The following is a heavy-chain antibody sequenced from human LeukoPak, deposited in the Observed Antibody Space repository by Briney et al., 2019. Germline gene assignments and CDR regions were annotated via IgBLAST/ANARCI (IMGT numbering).Heavy chain of an antibody. Sequence: PSQTLSLTCAVSGVSISRGGYAWNWIRQPPGKGLEWIAYIYHSGTTYYNPSLKSRATISVDTSKNQFSLKLSSVTAADTAVYYCARDLYGSGSFNWFDPWGQGTLVTVSS. J-gene: IGHJ5*02. CDR2: IYHSGTT. D-gene: IGHD3-10*01. CDR3: ARDLYGSGSFNWFDP. V-gene: IGHV4-30-2*05. CDR1: GVSISRGGYA.